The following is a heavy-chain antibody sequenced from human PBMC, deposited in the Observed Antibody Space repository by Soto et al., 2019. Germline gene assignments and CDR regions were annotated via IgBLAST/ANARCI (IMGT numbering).Heavy chain of an antibody. V-gene: IGHV1-69*13. CDR1: GGTFSSYA. J-gene: IGHJ3*02. CDR3: ARGGPGARSGSYYGDAFDI. Sequence: GASVKVSCKASGGTFSSYAISWVRQAPGQGLEWMGGIIPIFGTANYAQKFQGRVTITADESTSTAYMELSSLRSEDTAVYYCARGGPGARSGSYYGDAFDIWGQGTMVTVSS. D-gene: IGHD1-26*01. CDR2: IIPIFGTA.